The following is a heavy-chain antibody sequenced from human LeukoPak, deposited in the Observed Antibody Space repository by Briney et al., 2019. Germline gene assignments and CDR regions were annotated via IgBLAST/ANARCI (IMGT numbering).Heavy chain of an antibody. V-gene: IGHV4-59*01. D-gene: IGHD3-22*01. CDR1: GGSISHYY. J-gene: IGHJ5*02. CDR2: IYYSGST. CDR3: ARGYYDSSGYLISYNWFDP. Sequence: SETLSLTCTVSGGSISHYYWSWIRQPPGKGLEWIGYIYYSGSTNYNPSLKSRVTISVDTSKNQFSLKLSSVAAADTAVYYCARGYYDSSGYLISYNWFDPWGQGTLVTVSS.